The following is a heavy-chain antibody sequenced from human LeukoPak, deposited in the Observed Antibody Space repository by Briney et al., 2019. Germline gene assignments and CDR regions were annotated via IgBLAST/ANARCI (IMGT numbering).Heavy chain of an antibody. CDR3: ARDRDLRFGELLWWFDP. V-gene: IGHV1-69*05. J-gene: IGHJ5*02. Sequence: SVKVSCKASGGTFSSYAISWVRQAPGQGLEWMGRIIPIFDTANYAQKFQGRVTITTDESTSTAYMELSSLRSEDTAVYYCARDRDLRFGELLWWFDPWGQGTLVTVSS. D-gene: IGHD3-10*01. CDR1: GGTFSSYA. CDR2: IIPIFDTA.